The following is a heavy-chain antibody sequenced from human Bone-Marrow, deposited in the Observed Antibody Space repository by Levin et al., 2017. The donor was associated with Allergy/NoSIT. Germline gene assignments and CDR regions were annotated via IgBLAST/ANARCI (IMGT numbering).Heavy chain of an antibody. J-gene: IGHJ3*02. CDR1: GFTFSSYA. CDR3: AKDLRPLTTVTTSGAFDI. CDR2: ISGSGGST. V-gene: IGHV3-23*01. Sequence: GGSLRLSCAASGFTFSSYAMSWVRQAPGKGLEWVSAISGSGGSTYYADSVKGRFTISRDNSKNTLYLQMNSLRAEDTAVYYCAKDLRPLTTVTTSGAFDIWGQGTMVTVSS. D-gene: IGHD4-11*01.